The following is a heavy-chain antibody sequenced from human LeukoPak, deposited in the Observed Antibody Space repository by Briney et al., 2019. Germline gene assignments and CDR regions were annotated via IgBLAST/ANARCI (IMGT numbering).Heavy chain of an antibody. CDR1: GYTFTSYA. CDR2: INAGNGYT. V-gene: IGHV1-3*01. J-gene: IGHJ4*02. CDR3: ARDSWVTTSTLDY. Sequence: ASVKVSCKASGYTFTSYAMHWVRQAPGQRLEWMGWINAGNGYTQYSQKFQGRVTITRDTSASTAYMELSSLRSEDTAVYYCARDSWVTTSTLDYWGQGTLVTVSS. D-gene: IGHD4-17*01.